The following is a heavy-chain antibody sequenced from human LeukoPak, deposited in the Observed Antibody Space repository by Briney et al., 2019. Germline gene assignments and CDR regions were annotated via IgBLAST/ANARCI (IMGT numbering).Heavy chain of an antibody. CDR3: ARDRGRGRPYYYGMDV. Sequence: SETLSLTCAVYGGSFSGYYWSWIRQPPGKGLEWIGEINHSGSTNYNPSLKSRVTISVDTSKNQFSLKLSSVTAADTAVYYCARDRGRGRPYYYGMDVWGQGTTVTVSS. V-gene: IGHV4-34*01. J-gene: IGHJ6*02. D-gene: IGHD3-10*01. CDR2: INHSGST. CDR1: GGSFSGYY.